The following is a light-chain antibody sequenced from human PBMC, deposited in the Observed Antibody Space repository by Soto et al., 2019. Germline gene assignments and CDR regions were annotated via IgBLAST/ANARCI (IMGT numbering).Light chain of an antibody. Sequence: QSVLTQPPSASETPGQRVIISCSGGSSNIEINYVYWYQQLPGTAPKLLIYRNSQRPSGVPDRFSGSKSGTSASLAISGLRSDDEADYYCASWDDSLPGPVFGGGTKLTV. CDR1: SSNIEINY. CDR2: RNS. CDR3: ASWDDSLPGPV. J-gene: IGLJ2*01. V-gene: IGLV1-47*01.